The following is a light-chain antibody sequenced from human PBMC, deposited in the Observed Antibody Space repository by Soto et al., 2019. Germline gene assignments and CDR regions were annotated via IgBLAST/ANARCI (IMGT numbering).Light chain of an antibody. CDR3: QHYSYSRYFS. Sequence: EIVLTQSPGTLSLSPGERVTLSCRASESVSHNYLAWYQQKPGQAPRLLIYGVSFRATGIPARFSGSGSGTDFSLTISRLEPEDFAVYYCQHYSYSRYFSFGPGTKVEVK. V-gene: IGKV3-20*01. CDR2: GVS. J-gene: IGKJ3*01. CDR1: ESVSHNY.